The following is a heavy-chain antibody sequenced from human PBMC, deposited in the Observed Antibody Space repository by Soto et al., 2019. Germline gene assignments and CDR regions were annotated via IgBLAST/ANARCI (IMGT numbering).Heavy chain of an antibody. CDR1: GFTVSSNY. CDR2: IYNGGST. V-gene: IGHV3-66*01. Sequence: EVQLVESGGGLVQPGGSLRLSCAASGFTVSSNYMNWVRQAPGKGLEWVSVIYNGGSTSYADSVKGRFTISRDNSKNTVYLQMNSLRAEDTAVYYGADIFGGTSWGQGTLVTVSS. CDR3: ADIFGGTS. D-gene: IGHD3-3*01. J-gene: IGHJ4*02.